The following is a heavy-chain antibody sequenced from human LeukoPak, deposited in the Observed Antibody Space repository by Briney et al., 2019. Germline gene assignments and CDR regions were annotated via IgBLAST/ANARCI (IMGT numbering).Heavy chain of an antibody. D-gene: IGHD3-10*01. J-gene: IGHJ4*02. CDR3: ANTYGSWGNFDT. CDR1: GFTFSGYW. CDR2: IHSDGSTT. Sequence: PGGSLRLSCAASGFTFSGYWMHWVRQAPGTGLVWVSVIHSDGSTTTYADSVRGRFTISRDNAKNTLYLQMNSLRAEDTAVYYCANTYGSWGNFDTWGQGTLVTVSS. V-gene: IGHV3-74*03.